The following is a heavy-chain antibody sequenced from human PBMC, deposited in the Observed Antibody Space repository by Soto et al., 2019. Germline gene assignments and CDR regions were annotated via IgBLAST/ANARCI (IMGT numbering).Heavy chain of an antibody. CDR1: GFTFSSYA. Sequence: QVQLVESGGGVVQPGRSLRLCCAASGFTFSSYAMHWVRQAPGKGLEWVAVISYDGSNKYYADSVKGRFTISRDNSKNTLYLQMNSLRAEDTAVYYCARAGSSGDYFDYWGQGTLVTVSS. CDR3: ARAGSSGDYFDY. D-gene: IGHD6-19*01. V-gene: IGHV3-30-3*01. J-gene: IGHJ4*02. CDR2: ISYDGSNK.